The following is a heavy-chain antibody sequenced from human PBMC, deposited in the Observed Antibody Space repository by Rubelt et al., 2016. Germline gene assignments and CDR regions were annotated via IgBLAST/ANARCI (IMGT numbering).Heavy chain of an antibody. Sequence: GASVKVSCKASGYTFTSYAMHWARQAPGQRLEWMGWINAGNGNTKYSQKFQGRVTITRDTSTSTAYMELRSLRSDDTAVYYCAREAVAGTASSFGFDPWGQGTLVTVSS. D-gene: IGHD6-19*01. CDR1: GYTFTSYA. CDR3: AREAVAGTASSFGFDP. J-gene: IGHJ5*02. V-gene: IGHV1-3*01. CDR2: INAGNGNT.